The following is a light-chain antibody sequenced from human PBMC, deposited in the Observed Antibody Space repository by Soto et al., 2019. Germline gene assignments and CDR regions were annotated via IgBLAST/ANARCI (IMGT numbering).Light chain of an antibody. CDR1: QSISRW. Sequence: DIQMTQSPSTLSASVGDRVTIACRASQSISRWLAWYQQKPGKAPKVLIWDASSLHSGVLSRFSGSGYGTEFTLTISSLQPDDFGTYYCQQYNGYSTWTFGQGTKVEIK. CDR3: QQYNGYSTWT. J-gene: IGKJ1*01. CDR2: DAS. V-gene: IGKV1-5*01.